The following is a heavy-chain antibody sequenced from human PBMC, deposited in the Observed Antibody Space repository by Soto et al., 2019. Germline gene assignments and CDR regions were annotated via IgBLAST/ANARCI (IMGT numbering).Heavy chain of an antibody. D-gene: IGHD1-26*01. CDR3: ARFSGSYTRGLDY. V-gene: IGHV3-72*01. J-gene: IGHJ4*02. Sequence: PGGSLRLSCAASGFTFSDQYMDWVRQAPGKGLEWVGRSRNKANSYSTEYAASVKGRFTISRDESKNSLYLQMNSLKTEDTAVYYCARFSGSYTRGLDYWGQGTLVTVSS. CDR1: GFTFSDQY. CDR2: SRNKANSYST.